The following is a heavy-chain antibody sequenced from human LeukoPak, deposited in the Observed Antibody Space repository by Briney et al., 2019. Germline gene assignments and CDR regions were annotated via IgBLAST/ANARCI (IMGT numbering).Heavy chain of an antibody. Sequence: PSETLSLTCAVQGGSFSGFFWTWMRMPPGKGAEWIGEINQSRGTNYNPSLKSRATISKDPSKNQFSLKLSSVTAADAAVYYSARGLGEGYPDYWGQGTLVTVSS. CDR2: INQSRGT. CDR3: ARGLGEGYPDY. J-gene: IGHJ4*02. D-gene: IGHD5-24*01. CDR1: GGSFSGFF. V-gene: IGHV4-34*01.